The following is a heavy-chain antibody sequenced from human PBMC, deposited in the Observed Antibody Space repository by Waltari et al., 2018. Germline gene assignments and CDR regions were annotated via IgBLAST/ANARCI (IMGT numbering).Heavy chain of an antibody. Sequence: QVQLVQSGAEVKKPGASVKVSCKVSGHPLTELSLHWVRTATDKGLEWMGGFDPEDGETIYAQKFQGRVTMTEDTSTDTAYMELSSLRSEDTAVYYCATDRTMVRGVDYYGMDVWGQGTTVTVSS. J-gene: IGHJ6*02. V-gene: IGHV1-24*01. D-gene: IGHD3-10*01. CDR2: FDPEDGET. CDR3: ATDRTMVRGVDYYGMDV. CDR1: GHPLTELS.